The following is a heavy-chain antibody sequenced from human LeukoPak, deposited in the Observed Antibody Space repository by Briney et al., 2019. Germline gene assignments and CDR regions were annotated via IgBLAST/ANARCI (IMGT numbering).Heavy chain of an antibody. CDR1: GGSFSGYY. J-gene: IGHJ5*02. Sequence: SETLSLTCAVYGGSFSGYYWSWIRQPPGKGLEWIGEINHSGSTNYNPSLKSRVTISVDTSKNQFSLKLSSVSAADAAVYYCARLGLYPSVRNWFDPWGQGTLVTVSS. CDR2: INHSGST. CDR3: ARLGLYPSVRNWFDP. D-gene: IGHD4-17*01. V-gene: IGHV4-34*01.